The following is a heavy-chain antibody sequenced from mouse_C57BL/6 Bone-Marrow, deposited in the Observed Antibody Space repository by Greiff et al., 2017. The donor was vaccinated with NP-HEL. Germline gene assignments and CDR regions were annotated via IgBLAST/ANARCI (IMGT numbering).Heavy chain of an antibody. CDR1: GFNIKDDY. D-gene: IGHD2-3*01. Sequence: DVQLQESGAELVRPGASVKLSCTASGFNIKDDYMHWVKQRPEQGLEWIGWIDPENGDTEYASKFQGKATITADTSSNTAYLQLSSLTSEDTAVYYCTTGGDGYSWFAYWGQGTLVTVSA. CDR2: IDPENGDT. J-gene: IGHJ3*01. CDR3: TTGGDGYSWFAY. V-gene: IGHV14-4*01.